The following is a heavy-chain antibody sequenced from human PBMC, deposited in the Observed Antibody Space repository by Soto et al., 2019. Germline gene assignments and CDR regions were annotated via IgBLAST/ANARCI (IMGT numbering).Heavy chain of an antibody. Sequence: QVQLVESGGGVVQPGRSLRLSCAASGFTFSSYGMHWVRQAPGKGLEWVAVIWYDGSNKYYADSVKGRFTISRDNSKNTRNLQMNRRRVEDAAVYYCASGGIAAGDDWGQGTLVTVSS. CDR1: GFTFSSYG. D-gene: IGHD6-13*01. J-gene: IGHJ4*02. CDR3: ASGGIAAGDD. V-gene: IGHV3-33*01. CDR2: IWYDGSNK.